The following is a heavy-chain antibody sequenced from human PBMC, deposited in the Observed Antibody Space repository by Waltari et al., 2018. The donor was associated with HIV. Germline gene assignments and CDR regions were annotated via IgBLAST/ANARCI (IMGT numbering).Heavy chain of an antibody. Sequence: EVPLMESGGGLVQSGGSLRLSCAASGFTFTNYWMSWVRQPPGKGLEWVAYIKDDGSEKYYMGSVKGRFTISRDNAKNSMFLQMNSLRAEDTAVYYCARIGTFPHNYAIDFWGQGTTVTVSS. J-gene: IGHJ6*02. CDR3: ARIGTFPHNYAIDF. CDR2: IKDDGSEK. V-gene: IGHV3-7*01. CDR1: GFTFTNYW. D-gene: IGHD1-26*01.